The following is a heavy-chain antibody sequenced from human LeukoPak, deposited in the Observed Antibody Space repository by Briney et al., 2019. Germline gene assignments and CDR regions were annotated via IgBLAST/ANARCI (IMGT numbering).Heavy chain of an antibody. J-gene: IGHJ5*02. CDR3: ARDLINYDYPPGDP. CDR1: GYTFTSYG. Sequence: ASVKVSCKASGYTFTSYGISWVRRAPGQGLEWMGWISAYNGNTNYAQKLQGRVTMTTDTSTSTAYMELRSLRSDDTAVYYCARDLINYDYPPGDPWGQGTLVTVSS. D-gene: IGHD3-16*01. V-gene: IGHV1-18*04. CDR2: ISAYNGNT.